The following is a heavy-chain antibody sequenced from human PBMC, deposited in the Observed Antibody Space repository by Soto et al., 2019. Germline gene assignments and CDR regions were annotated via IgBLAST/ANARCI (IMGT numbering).Heavy chain of an antibody. V-gene: IGHV4-39*01. CDR3: ARLSVTTLYYFDY. CDR1: GGSISSSSYY. J-gene: IGHJ4*02. CDR2: IYYSGST. Sequence: QLQLQESGPGLVKPSETLSLTCTVSGGSISSSSYYWGWIRQPPGKGLEWIGSIYYSGSTYYNPSLQSRVTISVDTSKNQFSLKLSSVTAADTAVYYCARLSVTTLYYFDYWGQGTLVTVSS. D-gene: IGHD4-17*01.